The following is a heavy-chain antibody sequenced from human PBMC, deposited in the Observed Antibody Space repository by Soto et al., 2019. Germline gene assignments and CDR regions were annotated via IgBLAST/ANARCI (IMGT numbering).Heavy chain of an antibody. J-gene: IGHJ4*02. V-gene: IGHV4-39*01. CDR3: ARLATYYDFWSGYYPPDFDY. CDR1: GGSISSSSYY. D-gene: IGHD3-3*01. Sequence: SETLSLTCTVSGGSISSSSYYWGWIRQPPGKGLEWIGSIYYSGSTYYNPSLKSRVTISVDTSKNQFSLKLSSVTAADTAVYYCARLATYYDFWSGYYPPDFDYWGQGTLVTVS. CDR2: IYYSGST.